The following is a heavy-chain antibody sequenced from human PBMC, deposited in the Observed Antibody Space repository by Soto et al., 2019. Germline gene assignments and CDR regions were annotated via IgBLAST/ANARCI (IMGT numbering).Heavy chain of an antibody. Sequence: GGSLRLSCAASGFTFRDYYMSWIRQAPGKGLEWVSYISSTGSYAKYADSVKGRFTISRDNAKNSLYLQMNSLRAEDTAVYYCARDSSITPRPLDYWGQGTPVTVS. CDR3: ARDSSITPRPLDY. V-gene: IGHV3-11*06. D-gene: IGHD6-6*01. CDR2: ISSTGSYA. J-gene: IGHJ4*02. CDR1: GFTFRDYY.